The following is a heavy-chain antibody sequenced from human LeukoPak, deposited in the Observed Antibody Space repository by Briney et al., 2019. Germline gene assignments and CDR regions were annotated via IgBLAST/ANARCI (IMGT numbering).Heavy chain of an antibody. Sequence: GESLNTSCQGSGYSFSIYWIAWVRQLPGRGLGWMGIIFLGDSDTRYSPSFQGQVTISADKSISPAYLQWSSLKASDTAMYYCARQAVPAAPFDYWGQGTLVTVSS. CDR1: GYSFSIYW. CDR3: ARQAVPAAPFDY. V-gene: IGHV5-51*01. D-gene: IGHD2-2*01. CDR2: IFLGDSDT. J-gene: IGHJ4*02.